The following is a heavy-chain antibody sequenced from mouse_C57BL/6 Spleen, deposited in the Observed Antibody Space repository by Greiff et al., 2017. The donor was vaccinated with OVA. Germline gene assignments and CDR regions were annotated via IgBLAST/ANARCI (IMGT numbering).Heavy chain of an antibody. CDR1: GFTFSDYY. J-gene: IGHJ2*01. D-gene: IGHD1-1*01. Sequence: EVKLMESEGGLVQPGSSMKLSCTASGFTFSDYYMAWVRQVPEKGLEWVANINYDGSSTYYLDSLKSRFIISRDNAKNILYLQMSSLKSEDTATYYCARVSTVYFDYWGQGTTLTVSS. V-gene: IGHV5-16*01. CDR2: INYDGSST. CDR3: ARVSTVYFDY.